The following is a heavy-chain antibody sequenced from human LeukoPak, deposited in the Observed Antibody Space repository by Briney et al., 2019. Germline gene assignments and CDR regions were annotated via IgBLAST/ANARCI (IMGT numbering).Heavy chain of an antibody. CDR3: ARDSRGAGY. Sequence: ASVKVSCKASGYSFADYYMHWVRQAPGQGLEWMGWISAYNGNTNYAQKLQGRVTMTTDTSTSTAYMELRSLRSDDTAVYYCARDSRGAGYWGQGTLVTVSS. V-gene: IGHV1-18*04. CDR1: GYSFADYY. D-gene: IGHD1-26*01. CDR2: ISAYNGNT. J-gene: IGHJ4*02.